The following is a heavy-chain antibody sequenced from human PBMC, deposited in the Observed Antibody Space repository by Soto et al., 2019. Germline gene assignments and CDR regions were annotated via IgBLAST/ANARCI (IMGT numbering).Heavy chain of an antibody. V-gene: IGHV3-48*02. CDR1: GFTFSSYS. D-gene: IGHD3-9*01. Sequence: GGSLRLSCAASGFTFSSYSMNWVRQAPGKGLEWVSYISSSSSTIYYADSVKGRFTISRDNAKNSLDLQMNSLRDEDTAVYYGARDSGILTGYYKDAFDIWGQGTMVTVSS. CDR3: ARDSGILTGYYKDAFDI. J-gene: IGHJ3*02. CDR2: ISSSSSTI.